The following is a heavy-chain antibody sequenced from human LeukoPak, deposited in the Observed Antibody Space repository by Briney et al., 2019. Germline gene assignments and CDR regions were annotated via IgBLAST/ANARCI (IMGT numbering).Heavy chain of an antibody. Sequence: SETLSLTCTVSGVSIGSGYYWAWIRQPPGKGLEWIGSIHYGGTTYYNPSLQSRVTISADTSKNQFALDLRSVTAADTAVYYCTRDIGDFVSDFWGQGTLVTVSS. CDR1: GVSIGSGYY. V-gene: IGHV4-38-2*02. CDR3: TRDIGDFVSDF. J-gene: IGHJ4*02. CDR2: IHYGGTT. D-gene: IGHD2-21*02.